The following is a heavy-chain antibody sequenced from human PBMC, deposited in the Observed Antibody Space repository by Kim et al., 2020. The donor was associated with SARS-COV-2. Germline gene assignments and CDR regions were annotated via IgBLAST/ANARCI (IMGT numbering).Heavy chain of an antibody. CDR1: GFTFSNSW. J-gene: IGHJ3*02. V-gene: IGHV3-15*01. CDR2: IKQKTGGGTT. Sequence: GGSLRLSCAASGFTFSNSWMSWVRQAPGKGLEWVGRIKQKTGGGTTDDAAPVKFRVTISSDESKNTLYLQMNSLKTEDTAVYYCTAEVFENYYDSIGAFDIWGQGTMVTVSS. D-gene: IGHD3-22*01. CDR3: TAEVFENYYDSIGAFDI.